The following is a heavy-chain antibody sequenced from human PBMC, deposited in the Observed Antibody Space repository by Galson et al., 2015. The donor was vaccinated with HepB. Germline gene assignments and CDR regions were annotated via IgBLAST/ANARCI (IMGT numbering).Heavy chain of an antibody. CDR2: IYVGDSDT. CDR3: ARHTPLTAVVTGFDY. D-gene: IGHD1-14*01. V-gene: IGHV5-51*01. Sequence: QSGAEVKKPGESLKISCQGSGYSFTSFWIAWVRQMPGKGLEWLGMIYVGDSDTGYSPSFQGQVTISADKSISTAYLQWSSLKASDTAMYYCARHTPLTAVVTGFDYWGQGTLVTVSS. J-gene: IGHJ4*02. CDR1: GYSFTSFW.